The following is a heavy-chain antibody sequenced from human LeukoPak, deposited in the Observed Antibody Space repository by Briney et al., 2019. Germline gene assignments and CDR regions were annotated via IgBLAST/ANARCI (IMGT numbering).Heavy chain of an antibody. Sequence: GGSLRLSCAVSGFPLSSYAMSWVRQAPGTGLEWVANIKQDGNEKYYVDSVRGRFTITRDNAKNSLYLQMNSLRAEDTAVYYCARGGTSGYSSSLHFWGGNYYFDYWGQGTLVTVSS. CDR1: GFPLSSYA. D-gene: IGHD6-13*01. CDR3: ARGGTSGYSSSLHFWGGNYYFDY. J-gene: IGHJ4*02. CDR2: IKQDGNEK. V-gene: IGHV3-7*01.